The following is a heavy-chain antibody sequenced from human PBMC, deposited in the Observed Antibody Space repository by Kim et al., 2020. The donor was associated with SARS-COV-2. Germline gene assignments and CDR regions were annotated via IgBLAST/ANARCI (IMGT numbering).Heavy chain of an antibody. J-gene: IGHJ4*02. D-gene: IGHD2-2*02. CDR3: VRDRCSSTSCHTTDY. V-gene: IGHV3-33*01. CDR2: IWYDGSKK. Sequence: GGSLRLSCAVSEFTFSTFGMHWVRQAPGKGLEWVAVIWYDGSKKYYADSVKGRFTISRDNSKNTLYLEMYSLRVEDTAVYYCVRDRCSSTSCHTTDYWGQGTLVTVSS. CDR1: EFTFSTFG.